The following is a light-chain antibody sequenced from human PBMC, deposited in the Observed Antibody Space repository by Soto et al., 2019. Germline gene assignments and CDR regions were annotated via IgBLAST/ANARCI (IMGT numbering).Light chain of an antibody. CDR3: QQANSFPIT. J-gene: IGKJ5*01. CDR1: HGISSW. CDR2: GAT. Sequence: DIQMTQSPSSVSASVGDRVTITCRASHGISSWLGWYQQKPGKAPKLLIYGATSLQSGVPSRFSASGSGTDFILTISSLQPEDFATYYCQQANSFPITFGQGTRLEIK. V-gene: IGKV1D-12*01.